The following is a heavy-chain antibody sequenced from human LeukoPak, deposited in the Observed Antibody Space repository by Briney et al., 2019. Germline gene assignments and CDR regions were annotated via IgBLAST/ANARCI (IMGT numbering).Heavy chain of an antibody. Sequence: SETLSLTCTVSGGSINSYYWTWIRQPAGKGLEWIGRIYTGGSTNYNPSLESRVTMSVDTSKNQFSLKLSSVTAADTAVYYCARHLRDAFDIWGQGTMVTVSS. CDR1: GGSINSYY. CDR3: ARHLRDAFDI. V-gene: IGHV4-4*07. J-gene: IGHJ3*02. CDR2: IYTGGST.